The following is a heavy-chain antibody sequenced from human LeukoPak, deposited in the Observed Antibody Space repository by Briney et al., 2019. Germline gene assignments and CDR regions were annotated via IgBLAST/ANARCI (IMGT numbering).Heavy chain of an antibody. CDR2: IYSGGST. D-gene: IGHD6-19*01. CDR3: ARDSSGLSFDY. J-gene: IGHJ4*02. Sequence: GGSLRLSCAASGFIVSSNYMNWVRQAPGKGLEWVSVIYSGGSTHYADSVKGRFTISRHNSKNTLYLQMNSLRADDTAVYYCARDSSGLSFDYWGQGTLVTVSS. CDR1: GFIVSSNY. V-gene: IGHV3-53*04.